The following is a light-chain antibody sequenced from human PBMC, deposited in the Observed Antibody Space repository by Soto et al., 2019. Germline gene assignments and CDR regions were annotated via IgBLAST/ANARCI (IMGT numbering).Light chain of an antibody. CDR2: WAS. CDR3: QQYYSTPLA. Sequence: DIVMTQSPGSLAVSLGERATINCKSSQSVLYSSNNKNYLAWYQQKPRQPPKLLIYWASTRESGVPDRFSGSGSGTDFTLTISSLQAEDVAVYYCQQYYSTPLAFGQGTKVEIK. J-gene: IGKJ1*01. V-gene: IGKV4-1*01. CDR1: QSVLYSSNNKNY.